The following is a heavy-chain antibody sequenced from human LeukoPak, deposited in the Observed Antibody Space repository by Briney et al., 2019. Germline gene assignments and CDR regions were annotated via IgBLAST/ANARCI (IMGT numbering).Heavy chain of an antibody. V-gene: IGHV1-18*01. CDR1: GYSFINYG. Sequence: ASVKVSCKASGYSFINYGINWVRQAPGQGLEWMGWISAYNGDTNYAQKLQGRVTMTTDTSTSTAYMELRSLRSDDTAVYYCARDHSIAAAGTGNDYWGQGTLVTVSS. CDR2: ISAYNGDT. J-gene: IGHJ4*02. CDR3: ARDHSIAAAGTGNDY. D-gene: IGHD6-13*01.